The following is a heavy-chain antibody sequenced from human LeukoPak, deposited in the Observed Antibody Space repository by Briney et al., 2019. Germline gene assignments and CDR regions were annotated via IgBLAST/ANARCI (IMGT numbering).Heavy chain of an antibody. Sequence: GASVKVSCKASGYTFTGYYMHWVRQAPGQGLEWMGRINPNSGGTNYAQKFQGRVTMTRDTSISTAYMELSRLRSDDTAVYYCARGSTWVRSWFDPWGQGTLVTVSS. D-gene: IGHD2-21*01. CDR2: INPNSGGT. J-gene: IGHJ5*02. CDR1: GYTFTGYY. V-gene: IGHV1-2*06. CDR3: ARGSTWVRSWFDP.